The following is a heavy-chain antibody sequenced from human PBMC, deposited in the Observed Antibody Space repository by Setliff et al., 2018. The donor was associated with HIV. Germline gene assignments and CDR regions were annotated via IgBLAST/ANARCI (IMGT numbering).Heavy chain of an antibody. CDR2: ISNYGSP. CDR3: ARSRTSSGYYGVTGYGMDV. CDR1: GDSMIPHY. Sequence: PSETLSLTCLVSGDSMIPHYWRWSRQPPGRGLEWIGYISNYGSPSYSPSLESLVTILLDTSKNQFSLRLSSVTAADTAVYYWARSRTSSGYYGVTGYGMDVWGQGTTVTVSS. J-gene: IGHJ6*02. V-gene: IGHV4-59*11. D-gene: IGHD3-22*01.